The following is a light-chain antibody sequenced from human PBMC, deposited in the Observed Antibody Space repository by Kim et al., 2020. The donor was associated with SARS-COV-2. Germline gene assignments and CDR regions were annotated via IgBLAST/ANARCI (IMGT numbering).Light chain of an antibody. J-gene: IGKJ2*01. CDR1: QTISRY. V-gene: IGKV1-39*01. CDR3: QQRHSIPYT. Sequence: SSSSGGGITLHCRANQTISRYFNWYPQKPGKAPNPPIPAASTLQSGVPSRFSGGGSGTEFTLTNNSLQPEDSATYYCQQRHSIPYTFGQGTKLEI. CDR2: AAS.